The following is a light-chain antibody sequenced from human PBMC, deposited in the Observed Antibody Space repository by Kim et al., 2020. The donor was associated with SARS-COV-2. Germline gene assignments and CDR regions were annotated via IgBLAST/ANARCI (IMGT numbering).Light chain of an antibody. V-gene: IGKV1-39*01. CDR1: QSIISY. CDR2: AAS. Sequence: DIQMTQSPSSLSASVGDRVTITCRASQSIISYLNWYQQKPGKAPNLLIYAASSLQSGVPSRFSGSGSGTDFTLTISSLQPEDFATYYCKQSYSTPYTFGQGTKLEI. J-gene: IGKJ2*01. CDR3: KQSYSTPYT.